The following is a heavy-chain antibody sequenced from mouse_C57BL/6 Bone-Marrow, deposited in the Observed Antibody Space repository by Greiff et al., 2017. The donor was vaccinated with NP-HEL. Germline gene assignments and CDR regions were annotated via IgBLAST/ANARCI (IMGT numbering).Heavy chain of an antibody. CDR1: GCTFTSYD. CDR2: IYPRDGST. V-gene: IGHV1-85*01. Sequence: QVQLKESGPELVKPGASVKLSCKASGCTFTSYDINWVKQRPGQGLEWIGWIYPRDGSTKYNEKFKGKATLTVDTSSSTAYMELHSLTSEDSAVYFCARTPYYSNYVRWYFDVWGTGTTVTVSS. J-gene: IGHJ1*03. D-gene: IGHD2-5*01. CDR3: ARTPYYSNYVRWYFDV.